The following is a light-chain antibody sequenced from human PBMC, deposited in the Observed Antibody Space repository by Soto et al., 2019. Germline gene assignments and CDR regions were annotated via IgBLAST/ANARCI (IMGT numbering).Light chain of an antibody. CDR1: QGIGGY. V-gene: IGKV1-39*01. J-gene: IGKJ5*01. Sequence: DIQMTQSPSSLSASVGDRVTITCRASQGIGGYLNWSQQNPGKAPKLLISAASSLQSGVPSRFSGRGSGTDFTLTLGSLQPDDVATYYFQLSYSMPTTLGHGTLLEIK. CDR2: AAS. CDR3: QLSYSMPTT.